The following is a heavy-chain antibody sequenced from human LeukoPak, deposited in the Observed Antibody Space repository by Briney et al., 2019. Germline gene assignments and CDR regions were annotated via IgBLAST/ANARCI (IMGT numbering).Heavy chain of an antibody. V-gene: IGHV4-4*02. J-gene: IGHJ4*02. Sequence: SETLSLTCAVSGGSISSSNWWSWVRQPPGKGLEWIGEIYHSGSTNYNPSLKSRVTISVDKSKNQFSLKLSSVTAADTAVYYCASIYGSGSYTPGGYWGQGTLVTVSS. CDR2: IYHSGST. CDR3: ASIYGSGSYTPGGY. CDR1: GGSISSSNW. D-gene: IGHD3-10*01.